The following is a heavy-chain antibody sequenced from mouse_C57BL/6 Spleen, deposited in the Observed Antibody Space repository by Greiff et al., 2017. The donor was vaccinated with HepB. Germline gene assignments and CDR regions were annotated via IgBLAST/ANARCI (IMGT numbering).Heavy chain of an antibody. Sequence: EVQLVESGGGLVQPGGSLKLSCAASGFTFSDYYMYWVRQTPEKRLEWVAYISNGGGSTYYPDTVKGRFTTSRDNAKNTLYLQMSRLKSEDTAMYYCARLTGDYYAMDYWGQGTSVTVSS. D-gene: IGHD4-1*01. CDR2: ISNGGGST. CDR1: GFTFSDYY. J-gene: IGHJ4*01. V-gene: IGHV5-12*01. CDR3: ARLTGDYYAMDY.